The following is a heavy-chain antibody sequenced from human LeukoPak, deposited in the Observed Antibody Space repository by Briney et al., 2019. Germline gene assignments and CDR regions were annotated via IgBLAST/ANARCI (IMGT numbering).Heavy chain of an antibody. CDR3: ARDSGDGVMANWYFDL. V-gene: IGHV3-11*04. Sequence: GGSLRLSCAASGFTFSDYYMSWIRQAPGKGLEWVSYISSSGSTIYYADSVKGRFTISRDNAKNSLYLQMNSLRAEDTAVYYCARDSGDGVMANWYFDLWGRGTLVTVSS. J-gene: IGHJ2*01. CDR1: GFTFSDYY. D-gene: IGHD4-17*01. CDR2: ISSSGSTI.